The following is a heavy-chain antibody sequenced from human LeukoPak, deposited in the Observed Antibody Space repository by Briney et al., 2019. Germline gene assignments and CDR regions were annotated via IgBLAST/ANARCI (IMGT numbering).Heavy chain of an antibody. J-gene: IGHJ3*02. CDR1: GFTFSSYG. D-gene: IGHD3-10*01. Sequence: PGGSLRLSCAASGFTFSSYGMHWVRQAPGKGLEWVAVISYDGSNKYYADSVKGRFTISRDNSKNTLYLQMNSLRAEDTAVYYCARDYGPRGAFDIWGQGTMVTVSS. CDR3: ARDYGPRGAFDI. V-gene: IGHV3-30*03. CDR2: ISYDGSNK.